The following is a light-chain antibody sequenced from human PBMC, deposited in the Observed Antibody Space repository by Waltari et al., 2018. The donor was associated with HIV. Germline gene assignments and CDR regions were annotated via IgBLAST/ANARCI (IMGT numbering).Light chain of an antibody. Sequence: EIVMTQSPATLSVSPGERATLSCRASQTVSSNLAWYQQKPGQAPRLLIHGASSRATGVPARFSGSGSGTEFTLTISSLQSEDFAVYYCQQYYKWPRTFGQGTKGKSN. J-gene: IGKJ1*01. CDR3: QQYYKWPRT. CDR2: GAS. CDR1: QTVSSN. V-gene: IGKV3-15*01.